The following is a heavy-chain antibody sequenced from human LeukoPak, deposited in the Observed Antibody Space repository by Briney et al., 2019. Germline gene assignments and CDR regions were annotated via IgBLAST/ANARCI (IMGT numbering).Heavy chain of an antibody. V-gene: IGHV5-51*01. CDR1: GYTFTNYW. D-gene: IGHD5-18*01. Sequence: GESLKISCKGSGYTFTNYWIGWVRQMPGKGLEWMGTIYPGDSDTRYSPSFQGQVTISADKSISTAYLQWSSLKASDTAMYYCARRYTSRATRYFDYWGQGTLVTVSS. CDR3: ARRYTSRATRYFDY. CDR2: IYPGDSDT. J-gene: IGHJ4*02.